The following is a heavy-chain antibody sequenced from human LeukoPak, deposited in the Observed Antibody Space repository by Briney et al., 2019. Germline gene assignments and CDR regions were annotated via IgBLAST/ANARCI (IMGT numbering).Heavy chain of an antibody. Sequence: EASVKVSCKASGGTFSSYAISWVRQAPGQGLEWMGWINPNSGGTNYAQKFQGRVTMTRDTSTSTAYMELSRLRSDDTAVYYCARGVTGSDYWGQGTLVTVSS. V-gene: IGHV1-2*02. CDR1: GGTFSSYA. CDR2: INPNSGGT. D-gene: IGHD1-14*01. J-gene: IGHJ4*02. CDR3: ARGVTGSDY.